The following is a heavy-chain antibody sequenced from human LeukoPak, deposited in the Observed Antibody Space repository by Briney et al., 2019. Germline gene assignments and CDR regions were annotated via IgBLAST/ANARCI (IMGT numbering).Heavy chain of an antibody. CDR3: VRDTAAALDY. V-gene: IGHV3-72*01. Sequence: PGGSLRLSCAASGFTFSDHYMDWVRQAPGKGLEWIGRIKNKAKSNTSDYAASVKGRFTISRDDSKNSLFLQMNSLKIEDTAVYYCVRDTAAALDYWGRGTLVTVSS. CDR1: GFTFSDHY. CDR2: IKNKAKSNTS. J-gene: IGHJ4*02. D-gene: IGHD2-2*01.